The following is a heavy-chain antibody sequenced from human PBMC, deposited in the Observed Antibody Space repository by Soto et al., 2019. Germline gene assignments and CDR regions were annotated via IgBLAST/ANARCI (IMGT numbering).Heavy chain of an antibody. CDR3: ARGVKYGAYSRWCDP. V-gene: IGHV1-8*01. CDR2: MNPNSGNT. J-gene: IGHJ5*02. CDR1: GNTFTSYD. Sequence: QVQLVQSGAEVKKPGASVKVSCKASGNTFTSYDINWVRQATGQGLEYLGWMNPNSGNTAYVQKLQGRVTMTSDTSITAAYMERSSLRSEDAAVYFCARGVKYGAYSRWCDPWGQGTLVTVSS. D-gene: IGHD4-17*01.